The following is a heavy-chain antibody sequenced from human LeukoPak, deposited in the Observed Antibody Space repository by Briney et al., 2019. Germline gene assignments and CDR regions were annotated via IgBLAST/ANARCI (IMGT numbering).Heavy chain of an antibody. V-gene: IGHV5-10-1*01. J-gene: IGHJ4*02. CDR2: IDPSDSYT. D-gene: IGHD6-13*01. CDR3: ARHAKAYGSSCDY. CDR1: GYSFTTYW. Sequence: GESLKISCKGSGYSFTTYWISWVRQMPGKGLEWMGRIDPSDSYTNYSPSFQGHVTISADKSFSTAYLQWTNLKASDTAMYYCARHAKAYGSSCDYWGQGTLVTVSS.